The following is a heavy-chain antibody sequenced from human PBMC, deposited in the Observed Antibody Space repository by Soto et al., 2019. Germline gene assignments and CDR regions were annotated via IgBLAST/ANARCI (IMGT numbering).Heavy chain of an antibody. V-gene: IGHV4-59*01. J-gene: IGHJ5*02. CDR1: GGSISSYY. D-gene: IGHD2-2*02. CDR2: IYYSGRT. CDR3: ARGYCSSTICYIWDNWFDP. Sequence: PSETLSLTCTVSGGSISSYYWSWIRQPPGKGLEWIGYIYYSGRTNYYPSLKSRVTISVDTSKNQFSLKLSSVTAADTAVYYCARGYCSSTICYIWDNWFDPWGQGTLVTVSS.